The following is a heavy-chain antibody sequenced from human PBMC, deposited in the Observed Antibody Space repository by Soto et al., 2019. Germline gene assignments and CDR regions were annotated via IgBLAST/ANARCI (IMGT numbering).Heavy chain of an antibody. CDR1: GYSFTNYW. CDR3: ARRKYNLLTGYYEAPDY. V-gene: IGHV5-51*01. Sequence: PGESLKISCQGSGYSFTNYWIGWVRQMPGKGLEWMGIIHPGDSDTRYSPSFQGQVTISADKSISTAYLQWSSLKASDNAMYYCARRKYNLLTGYYEAPDYWGQGTLVTVSS. CDR2: IHPGDSDT. D-gene: IGHD3-9*01. J-gene: IGHJ4*02.